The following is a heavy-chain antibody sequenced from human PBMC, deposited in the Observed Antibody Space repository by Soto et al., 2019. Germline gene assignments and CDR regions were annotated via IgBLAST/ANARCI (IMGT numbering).Heavy chain of an antibody. Sequence: GGSLRLSCAASGFTFSSYAMSWVRQAPGKGLEWVSAISGSGGSTYYADSVKGRFTISRDNSKNTLYLQMNSLRAEDTAVYYCANTNDILTGPLDYWGQGTLVTVSS. CDR1: GFTFSSYA. V-gene: IGHV3-23*01. CDR3: ANTNDILTGPLDY. CDR2: ISGSGGST. D-gene: IGHD3-9*01. J-gene: IGHJ4*02.